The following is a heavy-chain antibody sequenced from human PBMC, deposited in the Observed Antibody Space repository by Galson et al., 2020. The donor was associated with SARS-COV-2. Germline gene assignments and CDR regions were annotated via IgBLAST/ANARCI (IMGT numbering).Heavy chain of an antibody. Sequence: SETLSLTCAVSGGSISSGGYSWSWIRQPPGKGLEWIGYIYHSGTTYYNPSLKSRVTISADRSKNQFSLKLSSVTAADTAVYYCARGLLGYQQLTADDAFDVWGQGTMVTVSS. CDR1: GGSISSGGYS. CDR3: ARGLLGYQQLTADDAFDV. V-gene: IGHV4-30-2*01. CDR2: IYHSGTT. J-gene: IGHJ3*01. D-gene: IGHD6-13*01.